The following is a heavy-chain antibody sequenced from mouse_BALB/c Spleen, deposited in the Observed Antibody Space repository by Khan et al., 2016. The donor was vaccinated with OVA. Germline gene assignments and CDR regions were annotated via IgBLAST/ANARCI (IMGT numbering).Heavy chain of an antibody. V-gene: IGHV1-77*01. J-gene: IGHJ3*01. Sequence: QVQLQQSGAELARPGASVKLSCKASGYTFTDYYINWVKQRTGQGLEWIGEIYPGSGYTYYNEKFKDKATLTADKSSSTAYMQLISLTSADSSVYFCSRRNYFGYTFAYWGQGTLVTVSA. CDR1: GYTFTDYY. CDR3: SRRNYFGYTFAY. D-gene: IGHD1-2*01. CDR2: IYPGSGYT.